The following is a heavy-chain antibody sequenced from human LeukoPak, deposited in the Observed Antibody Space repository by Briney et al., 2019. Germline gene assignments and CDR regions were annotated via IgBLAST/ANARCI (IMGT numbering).Heavy chain of an antibody. CDR3: ARGIVGATTGD. Sequence: VTVSCKASGYTFTGYYMHWVRQAPGQGLEWMGWINPISGDTHYAQKFQGRVTMTRDTSISTAYMELSRLRSDDTAVYYCARGIVGATTGDWGQGTLV. J-gene: IGHJ4*02. CDR1: GYTFTGYY. D-gene: IGHD1-26*01. V-gene: IGHV1-2*02. CDR2: INPISGDT.